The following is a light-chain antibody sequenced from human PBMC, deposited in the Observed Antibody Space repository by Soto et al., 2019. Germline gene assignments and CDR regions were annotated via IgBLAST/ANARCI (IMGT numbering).Light chain of an antibody. V-gene: IGLV1-47*02. CDR3: ATWDGSLNGVV. CDR2: NNN. Sequence: QSVLTQPPSASVTPGQRVTISCSGSSSNIGSNYVFWYQHFSGTAPKVLIYNNNQRPSGVPDRISGSKSGTSASLAISGLRSEDEAEYYCATWDGSLNGVVFGGGTKLTVL. J-gene: IGLJ2*01. CDR1: SSNIGSNY.